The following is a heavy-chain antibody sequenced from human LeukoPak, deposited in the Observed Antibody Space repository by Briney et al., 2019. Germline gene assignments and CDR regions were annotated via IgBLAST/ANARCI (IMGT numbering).Heavy chain of an antibody. V-gene: IGHV3-7*03. J-gene: IGHJ3*02. CDR3: AKELGNGQGAFDI. CDR1: GFTFSSYW. CDR2: IKQDGSEK. Sequence: GGSLRLSCAASGFTFSSYWMSWVRQAPGKGLEWVGNIKQDGSEKYYVDSVKGRFTISRDNAKNSLYLQLNNVRVEDTALYYCAKELGNGQGAFDIWGQGTMVTVSS.